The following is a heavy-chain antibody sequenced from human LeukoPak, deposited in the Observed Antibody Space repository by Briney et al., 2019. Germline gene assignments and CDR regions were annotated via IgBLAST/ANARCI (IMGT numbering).Heavy chain of an antibody. J-gene: IGHJ6*02. D-gene: IGHD6-19*01. CDR1: AFTFSTYA. CDR2: IWFDGGVE. Sequence: GRSLRLSCAASAFTFSTYAMHWVRQPPGKGLEWVAVIWFDGGVEYYADSVKGRFTISRDNSKNTLYLQMNSLRAEDTAVYYCARDVNSSGWYYYYGMDVWGQGTTVTVSS. CDR3: ARDVNSSGWYYYYGMDV. V-gene: IGHV3-33*01.